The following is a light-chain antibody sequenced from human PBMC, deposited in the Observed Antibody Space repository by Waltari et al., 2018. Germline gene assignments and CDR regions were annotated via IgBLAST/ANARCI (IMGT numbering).Light chain of an antibody. J-gene: IGLJ1*01. Sequence: SYELTQPPSVSVSPGQTARITCSGDALPKQYAYWYQQKPGQAPVVVIYKDSERPSGIPERFSGSSSGTTVTLTISGVQAEDEADYYCQTADISGTCNYFFGTGTKVTVL. CDR1: ALPKQY. CDR3: QTADISGTCNYF. V-gene: IGLV3-25*03. CDR2: KDS.